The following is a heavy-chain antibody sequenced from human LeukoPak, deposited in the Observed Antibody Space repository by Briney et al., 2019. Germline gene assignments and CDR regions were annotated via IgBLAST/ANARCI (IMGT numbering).Heavy chain of an antibody. Sequence: SETLSLTCTVSGGSISSYYWSWIRQPPGKGLEYIGYIYYSGNTNSNPSLNSRVTISVDTSKNQFSLKLTSVAAADTAVYYCARSTAAEGPTHNWFDPWGQGTLVTVSS. J-gene: IGHJ5*02. D-gene: IGHD6-13*01. CDR2: IYYSGNT. CDR3: ARSTAAEGPTHNWFDP. CDR1: GGSISSYY. V-gene: IGHV4-59*08.